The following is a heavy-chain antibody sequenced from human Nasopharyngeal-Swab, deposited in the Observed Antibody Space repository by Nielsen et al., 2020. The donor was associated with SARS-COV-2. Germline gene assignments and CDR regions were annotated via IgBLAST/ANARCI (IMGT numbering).Heavy chain of an antibody. CDR1: GFTFSSYA. V-gene: IGHV3-23*01. CDR2: ISGSGGST. D-gene: IGHD5-18*01. J-gene: IGHJ6*02. CDR3: ARLEGGRGYSYGDYYYHYGMDV. Sequence: GGSLRLSCAASGFTFSSYAMSWVRQAPGKGLEGVSAISGSGGSTYYADSVKGRFTISRDNSKNTLYLQMNSLRAEDTAVYYCARLEGGRGYSYGDYYYHYGMDVWGQGTTVTVSS.